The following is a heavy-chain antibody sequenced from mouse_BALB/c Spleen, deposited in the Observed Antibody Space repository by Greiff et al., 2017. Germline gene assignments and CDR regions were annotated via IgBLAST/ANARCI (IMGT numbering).Heavy chain of an antibody. Sequence: ESGPGLVKPSQSLSLTCSVTGYSITSGYYWNWIRQFPGNKLEWMGYISYDGSNNYNPSLKNRISITRDTSKNQFFLKLNSVTTEDTATYYCAYGSSLFDYWGQGTTLTVSS. J-gene: IGHJ2*01. V-gene: IGHV3-6*02. CDR1: GYSITSGYY. CDR3: AYGSSLFDY. D-gene: IGHD1-1*01. CDR2: ISYDGSN.